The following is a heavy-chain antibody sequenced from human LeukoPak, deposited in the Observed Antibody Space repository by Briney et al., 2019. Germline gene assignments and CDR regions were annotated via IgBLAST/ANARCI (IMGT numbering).Heavy chain of an antibody. J-gene: IGHJ4*02. Sequence: PGGSLRLSCAASGFTFSSYAMSWVRQAPGKGLEWVSAISGSGGSTYYADSVKGRFTISRDNSKNTLYLQMNSLRAEDTAVYYCAKDQAGSGWYEMVPGYWGQGTLVTVSS. V-gene: IGHV3-23*01. CDR1: GFTFSSYA. CDR3: AKDQAGSGWYEMVPGY. D-gene: IGHD6-19*01. CDR2: ISGSGGST.